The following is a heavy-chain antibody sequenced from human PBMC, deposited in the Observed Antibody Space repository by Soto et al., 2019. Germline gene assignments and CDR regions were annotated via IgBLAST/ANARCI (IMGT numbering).Heavy chain of an antibody. CDR1: GFIVSGNY. V-gene: IGHV3-53*01. J-gene: IGHJ6*02. D-gene: IGHD3-10*01. CDR2: IYRGGST. Sequence: GGSLRLSCAASGFIVSGNYMSWVRQAPGKGLEWVSVIYRGGSTYYADSVKGRFTISRDNSKNTLYLQMNSLRADDTGVYYCARDGGLAEDGMDVWGQGTTVTVSS. CDR3: ARDGGLAEDGMDV.